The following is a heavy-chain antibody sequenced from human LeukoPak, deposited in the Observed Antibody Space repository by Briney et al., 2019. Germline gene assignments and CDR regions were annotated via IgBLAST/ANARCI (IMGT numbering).Heavy chain of an antibody. CDR1: GYTFTGYY. V-gene: IGHV1-2*02. CDR2: INPNSGGT. J-gene: IGHJ4*02. CDR3: ARNVLRYFDWFDY. Sequence: ASVKVSCKASGYTFTGYYMHWVRQAPGQGLEWMGWINPNSGGTNYAQKFQGGVTMTRDTSISTAYMELSRLRSDDTAVYYCARNVLRYFDWFDYWGQGTLVTVSS. D-gene: IGHD3-9*01.